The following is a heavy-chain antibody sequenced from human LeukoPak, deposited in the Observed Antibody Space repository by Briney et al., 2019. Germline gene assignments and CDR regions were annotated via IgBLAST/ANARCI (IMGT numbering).Heavy chain of an antibody. D-gene: IGHD2-2*01. CDR1: GGSISSYY. Sequence: SETLSLTCTVSGGSISSYYWSWIRQPPGKGLEWIGYIYYSGSTNYNPSLKSRVTISVDTSKNQFSLKPSSVTAADTAVYYCAGSTTDDAFDIWGQGTMVTVSS. J-gene: IGHJ3*02. CDR2: IYYSGST. CDR3: AGSTTDDAFDI. V-gene: IGHV4-59*01.